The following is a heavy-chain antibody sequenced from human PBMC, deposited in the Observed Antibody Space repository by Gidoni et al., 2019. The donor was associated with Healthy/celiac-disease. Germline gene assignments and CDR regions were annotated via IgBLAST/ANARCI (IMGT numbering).Heavy chain of an antibody. Sequence: QVQLVESGGGVVQPGRSLRLSCAASGFTFSSYGMHWVRQAPGKGLEWVAVISYDGSNKYYADSVKGRFTISRDNSKNTLYLQMNSLRAEDTAVYYCAKDRVAARLGYFDYWGQGTLVTVSS. V-gene: IGHV3-30*18. J-gene: IGHJ4*02. D-gene: IGHD6-6*01. CDR3: AKDRVAARLGYFDY. CDR2: ISYDGSNK. CDR1: GFTFSSYG.